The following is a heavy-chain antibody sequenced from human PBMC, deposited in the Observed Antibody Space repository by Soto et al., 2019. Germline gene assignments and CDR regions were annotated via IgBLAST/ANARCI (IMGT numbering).Heavy chain of an antibody. D-gene: IGHD2-2*01. CDR3: ARVIVVVPAAMGYWFDP. CDR2: ICYSGST. J-gene: IGHJ5*02. Sequence: SETLSLTCTVSGGSISSGDYYWSWIRQPPGKGLEWIGYICYSGSTYYNPSLKSRVTISVDTSKNQFSLKLSSVTAADTAVYYCARVIVVVPAAMGYWFDPWGQGTLVTVSS. V-gene: IGHV4-30-4*01. CDR1: GGSISSGDYY.